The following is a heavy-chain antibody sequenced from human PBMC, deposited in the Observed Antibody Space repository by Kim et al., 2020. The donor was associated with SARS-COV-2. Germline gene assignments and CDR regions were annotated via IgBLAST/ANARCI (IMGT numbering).Heavy chain of an antibody. CDR2: IYYSGST. Sequence: SETLSLTCTVSGGSISSYYWSWIRQPPGKGLEWIGYIYYSGSTNYNPSLKSRVTISVDTSKNQFSLKLSSVTAADTAVYYCARANWDYSSSWYPFDYWGQGTLVTVSS. CDR3: ARANWDYSSSWYPFDY. D-gene: IGHD6-13*01. J-gene: IGHJ4*02. CDR1: GGSISSYY. V-gene: IGHV4-59*01.